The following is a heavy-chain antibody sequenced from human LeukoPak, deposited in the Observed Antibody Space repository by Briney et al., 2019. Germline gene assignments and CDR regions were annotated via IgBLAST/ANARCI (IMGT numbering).Heavy chain of an antibody. CDR2: IYYSGST. CDR3: ARITMMSFDY. Sequence: SETLSLTCAVSGGSISSGGYSWSWIRQPPGKGLEWIGYIYYSGSTYYNPSLKGRVTISVDTSKNQFSLKLSSVTAADTAVYYCARITMMSFDYWGQGTLVTVSS. J-gene: IGHJ4*02. V-gene: IGHV4-30-4*07. CDR1: GGSISSGGYS. D-gene: IGHD3-22*01.